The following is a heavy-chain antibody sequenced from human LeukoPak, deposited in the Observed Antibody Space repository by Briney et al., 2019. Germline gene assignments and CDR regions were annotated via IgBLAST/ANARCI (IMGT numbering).Heavy chain of an antibody. V-gene: IGHV3-21*01. Sequence: GGSLRLSCAASGFTFSSYSMSWVRQAPGRGLEWVSSISVDSNYIYYADSVKARFNISRDNSKNTVFLQMDSLRAEDTAKYYCSRERGDREFDLWRREILVTVPS. CDR2: ISVDSNYI. CDR1: GFTFSSYS. D-gene: IGHD5-18*01. J-gene: IGHJ4*02. CDR3: SRERGDREFDL.